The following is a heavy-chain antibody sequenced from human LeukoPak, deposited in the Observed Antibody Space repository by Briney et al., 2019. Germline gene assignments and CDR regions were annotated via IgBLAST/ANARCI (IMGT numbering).Heavy chain of an antibody. CDR2: ISNDGSTK. Sequence: GGSLRLSCAASGFTFSSYGMHWVRQVPGKGLEWVAVISNDGSTKKYADSVKGRFTISRDNSKNTLYVQMNSLRADDAAVYYCAKGRSSYPMDYIFDFWGQGTLVTVSS. CDR1: GFTFSSYG. J-gene: IGHJ4*02. V-gene: IGHV3-30*18. D-gene: IGHD3-16*02. CDR3: AKGRSSYPMDYIFDF.